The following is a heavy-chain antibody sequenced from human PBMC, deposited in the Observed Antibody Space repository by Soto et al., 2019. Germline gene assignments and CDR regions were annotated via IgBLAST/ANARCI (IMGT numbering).Heavy chain of an antibody. Sequence: GVTLRLSCAASGFTFSNYGMQWVRQAPGKGLEWVAVISYDGSNKYYADYVTGPFTLSRDNSKNTLYLQIHRLRAADTDVYYCAKDRDHSGGWTFDYWGQGTLVTVSS. V-gene: IGHV3-30*18. J-gene: IGHJ4*02. CDR2: ISYDGSNK. CDR1: GFTFSNYG. D-gene: IGHD6-19*01. CDR3: AKDRDHSGGWTFDY.